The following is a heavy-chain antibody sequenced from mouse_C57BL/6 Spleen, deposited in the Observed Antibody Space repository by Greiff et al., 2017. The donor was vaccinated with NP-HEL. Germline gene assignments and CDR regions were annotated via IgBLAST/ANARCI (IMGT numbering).Heavy chain of an antibody. CDR3: ASYASEATSAGFAY. D-gene: IGHD3-2*02. Sequence: VQLQQPGAELVKPGASVKMSCKASGYTFTSYWITWVKQRPGQGLEWIGDIYPGSGSTNYNEKFKSKATLTVDTSSSTAYLQLSSLTSEDTAIAYYASYASEATSAGFAYWGQGTLVTVSS. CDR2: IYPGSGST. CDR1: GYTFTSYW. J-gene: IGHJ3*01. V-gene: IGHV1-55*01.